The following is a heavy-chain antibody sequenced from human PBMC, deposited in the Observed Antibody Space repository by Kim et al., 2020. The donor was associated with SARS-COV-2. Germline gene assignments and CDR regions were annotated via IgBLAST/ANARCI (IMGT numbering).Heavy chain of an antibody. D-gene: IGHD6-19*01. CDR3: ARGHSSGCTFDD. J-gene: IGHJ4*02. CDR2: ISPGRSSI. CDR1: GFTFSDYT. V-gene: IGHV3-21*01. Sequence: GGSLRLSCAASGFTFSDYTMNWVRQAPGTGLEWVSSISPGRSSIHYADSVKGRFTISRDNAKNSLYLQMNSLRAEDTAVYYCARGHSSGCTFDDWGQGTLVTVSS.